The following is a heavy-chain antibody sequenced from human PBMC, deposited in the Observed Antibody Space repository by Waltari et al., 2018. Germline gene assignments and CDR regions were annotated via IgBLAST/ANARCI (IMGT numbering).Heavy chain of an antibody. D-gene: IGHD2-15*01. V-gene: IGHV1-8*03. J-gene: IGHJ5*02. CDR1: GYTFTSYD. CDR2: MNPNRGNT. Sequence: QVQLVQSGAEVKKPGASVKVSCKASGYTFTSYDINWVRQYIGQGLERIGWMNPNRGNTGDAQKFQARVTITRNNCISTAYMELISLRSEDTAVYYCARGTPGGKMAWGQGTLVTVSS. CDR3: ARGTPGGKMA.